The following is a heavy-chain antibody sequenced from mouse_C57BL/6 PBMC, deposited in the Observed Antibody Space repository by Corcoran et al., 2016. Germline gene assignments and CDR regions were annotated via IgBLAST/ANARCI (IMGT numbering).Heavy chain of an antibody. Sequence: EVQLQQSGPELVKPGASVKISCKASGYTFTDYYMNWVKQSHGKSLEWIGDINPNNGGTSYNQKFKGKATLTVDKSSSTAYMELRSLTSEDSAVYYCARWLGREEAWFAYWGQGTLVTVSA. CDR2: INPNNGGT. CDR1: GYTFTDYY. CDR3: ARWLGREEAWFAY. D-gene: IGHD4-1*01. J-gene: IGHJ3*01. V-gene: IGHV1-26*01.